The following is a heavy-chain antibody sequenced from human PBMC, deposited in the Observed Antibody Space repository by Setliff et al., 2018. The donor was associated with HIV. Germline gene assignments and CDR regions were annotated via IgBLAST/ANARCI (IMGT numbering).Heavy chain of an antibody. D-gene: IGHD3-22*01. CDR3: ASRVYYYDSLYG. V-gene: IGHV4-38-2*01. CDR2: IYARGST. Sequence: PSETLSLTCAVSGYAISSGYYWGWIRRPPGKGLEWIGSIYARGSTYYNPSLKSRVTISVDTSKNQFSLNLTSVTAADTAVYYCASRVYYYDSLYGWGQGVLVTVSS. J-gene: IGHJ4*02. CDR1: GYAISSGYY.